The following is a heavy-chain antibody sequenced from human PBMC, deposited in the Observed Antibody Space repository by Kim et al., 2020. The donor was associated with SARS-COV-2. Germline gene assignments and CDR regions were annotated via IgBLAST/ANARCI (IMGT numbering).Heavy chain of an antibody. CDR2: INPSGGST. D-gene: IGHD3-10*01. Sequence: ASVKVSCKASGYTFTSYYMHWVRQAPGQGLEWMGIINPSGGSTSYAQQFQGRVTMTRDTSTSTVYMELSSLSSEDTAVYYCATQGNYYGSGSYYTSPQLDYWGQGTLVTVSS. CDR3: ATQGNYYGSGSYYTSPQLDY. J-gene: IGHJ4*02. CDR1: GYTFTSYY. V-gene: IGHV1-46*01.